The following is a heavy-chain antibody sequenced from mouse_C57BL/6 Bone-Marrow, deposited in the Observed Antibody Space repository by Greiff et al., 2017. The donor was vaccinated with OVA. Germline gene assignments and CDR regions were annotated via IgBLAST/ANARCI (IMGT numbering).Heavy chain of an antibody. J-gene: IGHJ3*01. CDR1: GYTFTSYW. CDR2: IYPGSGST. D-gene: IGHD4-1*01. CDR3: ARPLLTGSAWFAY. Sequence: QVQLQQPGAELVKPGASVKMSCKASGYTFTSYWITWVKQRPGQGLEWIGDIYPGSGSTNYNEKFKSKATLTVDTSSSTAYMQLSRLTSEDSAVSYCARPLLTGSAWFAYWGQRTLVTVSA. V-gene: IGHV1-55*01.